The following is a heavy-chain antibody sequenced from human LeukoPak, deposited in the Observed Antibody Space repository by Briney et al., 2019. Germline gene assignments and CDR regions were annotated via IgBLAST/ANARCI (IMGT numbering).Heavy chain of an antibody. D-gene: IGHD3-10*01. V-gene: IGHV1-18*01. J-gene: IGHJ6*03. Sequence: ASVKVSCKASGYTFTSYGISWVRQAPGQGLEWMGWISAYNGNTNYAQKLQGRVTMTTDTSTSTAYMELRSLRSDDTAVYYCAMGLVTMVRGVNYPDYYYYYMDVWGKGTTATISS. CDR1: GYTFTSYG. CDR2: ISAYNGNT. CDR3: AMGLVTMVRGVNYPDYYYYYMDV.